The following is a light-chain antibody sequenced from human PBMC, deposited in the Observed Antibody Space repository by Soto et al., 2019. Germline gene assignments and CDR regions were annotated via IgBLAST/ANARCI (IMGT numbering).Light chain of an antibody. CDR2: EVN. V-gene: IGLV2-8*01. CDR3: NSYGGSNNYVV. J-gene: IGLJ2*01. CDR1: SSDVGGYNY. Sequence: QSVLTQPPSASGSPGQSVTISCTGTSSDVGGYNYVSWYQQHPGKAPKLMIYEVNKRPSGVPDRFSGSKSGNTASLTVSGLQADAEADYYCNSYGGSNNYVVFGGGTKVTVL.